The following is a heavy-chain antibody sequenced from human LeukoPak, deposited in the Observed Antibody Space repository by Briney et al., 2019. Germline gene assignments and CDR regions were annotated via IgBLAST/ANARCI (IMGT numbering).Heavy chain of an antibody. Sequence: ASVKVSCKASGYTFTGYYMHWVRQAPGQGLEWMGWINPNSGGTNYAQKFQGRVTMTRDTSISTAYMELSRLRSDDTAVYYCARVRGVPAAISYYYYYMDVWGKGNTVTVSS. CDR2: INPNSGGT. V-gene: IGHV1-2*02. J-gene: IGHJ6*03. CDR1: GYTFTGYY. CDR3: ARVRGVPAAISYYYYYMDV. D-gene: IGHD2-2*01.